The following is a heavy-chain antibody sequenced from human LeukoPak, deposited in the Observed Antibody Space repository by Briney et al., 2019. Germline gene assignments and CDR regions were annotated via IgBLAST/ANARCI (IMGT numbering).Heavy chain of an antibody. J-gene: IGHJ5*02. CDR1: GYTFTGYY. V-gene: IGHV1-2*02. D-gene: IGHD3-3*01. CDR2: INPNSGGT. CDR3: ARGITIFGVVIIGWFDP. Sequence: ASVKVSCKASGYTFTGYYMHWVRQAPGQGLEWMGWINPNSGGTNYAQKFQGRVTMTRDTSISTAYMELSRLRSDDTAVYYCARGITIFGVVIIGWFDPWGQETLVTVSS.